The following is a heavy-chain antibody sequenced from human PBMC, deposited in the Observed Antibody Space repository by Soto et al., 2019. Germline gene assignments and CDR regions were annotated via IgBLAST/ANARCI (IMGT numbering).Heavy chain of an antibody. J-gene: IGHJ6*02. Sequence: TLSLTCAVSGGSISSGGYSWSWIRQPPGKGLEWIGYIYHSGSTYYNPSLKSRVTISVDRSKNQFSLKLSSVTAADTAVYYFAKARGCLYCMDVWGQGTTVTVSS. D-gene: IGHD6-25*01. CDR3: AKARGCLYCMDV. V-gene: IGHV4-30-2*01. CDR2: IYHSGST. CDR1: GGSISSGGYS.